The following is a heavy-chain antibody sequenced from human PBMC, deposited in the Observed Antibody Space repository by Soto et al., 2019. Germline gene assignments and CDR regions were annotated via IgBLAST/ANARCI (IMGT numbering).Heavy chain of an antibody. V-gene: IGHV4-59*01. CDR1: GGSISSYY. J-gene: IGHJ2*01. CDR2: IYYSGST. Sequence: QVQLQESGPGLVKPSETLSLTCTVSGGSISSYYWSWIRQPPGKGLEWIGYIYYSGSTNYNPSLKSRVTIYVDTSKNQFSLKLSSVPAADTAVYYCARACGGDCYSTWYFDLWGRGTLVTVSS. D-gene: IGHD2-21*02. CDR3: ARACGGDCYSTWYFDL.